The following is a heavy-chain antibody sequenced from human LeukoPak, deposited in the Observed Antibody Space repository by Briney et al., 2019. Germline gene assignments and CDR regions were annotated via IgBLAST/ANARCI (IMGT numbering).Heavy chain of an antibody. J-gene: IGHJ5*02. CDR3: ARQVDISSSWYLGWFDP. CDR2: IYPGDSDT. V-gene: IGHV5-51*01. D-gene: IGHD6-13*01. Sequence: GESLKISCKGSGYSFTSHWIGWVRQMPGKGPEWMGIIYPGDSDTSYSPSFQGQVTISADKSISTACLQWSSLKASDTAMYYCARQVDISSSWYLGWFDPWGQGTLVTVSS. CDR1: GYSFTSHW.